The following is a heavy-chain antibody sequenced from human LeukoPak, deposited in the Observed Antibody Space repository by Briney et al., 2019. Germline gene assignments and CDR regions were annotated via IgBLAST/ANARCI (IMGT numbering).Heavy chain of an antibody. CDR2: INPSGGST. Sequence: ASVKVSCKASGYTFTSYDINWVRQAPGQGLEWVGIINPSGGSTTYGQKFQGRVTMTRDTSISTAYMELSRLRSDDTAVYYCARGAGGYSSSSLPIDYWGQGTLVTVSS. CDR1: GYTFTSYD. CDR3: ARGAGGYSSSSLPIDY. V-gene: IGHV1-46*01. J-gene: IGHJ4*02. D-gene: IGHD6-6*01.